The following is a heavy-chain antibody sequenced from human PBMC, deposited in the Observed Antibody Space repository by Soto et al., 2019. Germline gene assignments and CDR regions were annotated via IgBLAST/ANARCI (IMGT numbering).Heavy chain of an antibody. CDR1: GFTFSNYR. V-gene: IGHV3-74*01. J-gene: IGHJ6*02. Sequence: CGSLRLSYAAFGFTFSNYRMHRVRQAPGKGLVWVSRINSDGSSTTYADSVKGRFTISRDNAKNTLYLQMNSLRAEDTAVYYCVTRGYCIGTGCLADYFAVDVWGQGTTVTVSS. CDR3: VTRGYCIGTGCLADYFAVDV. D-gene: IGHD2-2*01. CDR2: INSDGSST.